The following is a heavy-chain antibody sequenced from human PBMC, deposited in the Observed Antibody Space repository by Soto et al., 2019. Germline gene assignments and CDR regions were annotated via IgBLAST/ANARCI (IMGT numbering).Heavy chain of an antibody. J-gene: IGHJ6*02. V-gene: IGHV3-49*03. CDR2: IRSKAYGETA. D-gene: IGHD2-2*01. CDR3: TKYTYTSRYSYFGMDV. CDR1: GFTFSDYA. Sequence: GGSLRLSCTGSGFTFSDYAISWSRQAPGKGLEWVGVIRSKAYGETADYAASVKGRFTTLRDDSKSIAYLQMNSLQSEDTGVYYCTKYTYTSRYSYFGMDVWGHGTTVTVSS.